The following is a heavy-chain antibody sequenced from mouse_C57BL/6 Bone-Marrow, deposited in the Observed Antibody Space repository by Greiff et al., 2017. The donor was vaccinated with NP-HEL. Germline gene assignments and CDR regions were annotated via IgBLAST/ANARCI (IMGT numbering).Heavy chain of an antibody. CDR2: INPNNGGT. CDR1: GYTFTDYN. D-gene: IGHD2-1*01. J-gene: IGHJ4*01. CDR3: ARDYYGNGYYAMDY. V-gene: IGHV1-22*01. Sequence: EVQLQQSGPELVKPGASVKMSCKASGYTFTDYNMHWVKQSHGKSLEWIGYINPNNGGTSYNQKFKGKATLTVNKSSSTAYMELRSLTSEDSAVYYCARDYYGNGYYAMDYWGQGTSVTVSS.